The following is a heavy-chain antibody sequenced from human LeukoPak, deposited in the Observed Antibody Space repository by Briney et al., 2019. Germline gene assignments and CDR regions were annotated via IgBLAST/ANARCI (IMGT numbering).Heavy chain of an antibody. D-gene: IGHD3-22*01. CDR2: INPNSGGT. Sequence: GASVKVSCKASGYTFTGYYMHWVRQAPGQGLEWMGWINPNSGGTNYAQKFQGRVTMTRDTSISTAYMELSRLRSDDTAVYYCARSLYYYDSTSSFGYWGQGTLVTVSS. CDR1: GYTFTGYY. CDR3: ARSLYYYDSTSSFGY. V-gene: IGHV1-2*02. J-gene: IGHJ4*02.